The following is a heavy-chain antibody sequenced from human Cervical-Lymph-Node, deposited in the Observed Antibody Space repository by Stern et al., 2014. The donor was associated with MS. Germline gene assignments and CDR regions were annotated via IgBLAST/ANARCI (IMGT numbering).Heavy chain of an antibody. CDR1: GIPLSNAW. V-gene: IGHV3-15*01. J-gene: IGHJ4*02. CDR2: IKTKTGGGTT. CDR3: TTDRGADFDY. D-gene: IGHD3-16*01. Sequence: EVQLVESGGGLVKPGGSLRLSCVVSGIPLSNAWMSWVRQAPGQGLEWVGRIKTKTGGGTTDYAAHGQGRIIIARTYCKHTQYMQMNTLKTEDTAVYYCTTDRGADFDYWGQGTLVTVSS.